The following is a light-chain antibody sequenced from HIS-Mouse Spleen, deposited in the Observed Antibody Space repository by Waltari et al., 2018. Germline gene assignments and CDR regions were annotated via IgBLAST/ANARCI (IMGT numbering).Light chain of an antibody. CDR2: RNN. J-gene: IGLJ3*02. CDR3: AAWDDSLSGPV. CDR1: SSNIGSNY. V-gene: IGLV1-47*01. Sequence: QSVLTQPPAASGTPVPRVTIACSGSSSNIGSNYVYWYKQLPGTTPKLLIYRNNQRPSGVPDLFSGSKSGTSASLAISGLRSEDEADYYCAAWDDSLSGPVFGGGTKLTDL.